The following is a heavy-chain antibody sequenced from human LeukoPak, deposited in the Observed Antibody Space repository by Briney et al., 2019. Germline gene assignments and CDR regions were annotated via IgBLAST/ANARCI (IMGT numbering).Heavy chain of an antibody. D-gene: IGHD6-13*01. V-gene: IGHV1-2*02. CDR1: GYTFTGYY. Sequence: ASVKVSCKASGYTFTGYYMHWVRQAPGQGLEWMGWINSSSGGTNYAQKFQGRVTMTRDTSISTAYMELSRLRSDDTAVYYCARDLKEAAGGGFLYSFDYGGRETLVTVP. J-gene: IGHJ4*02. CDR2: INSSSGGT. CDR3: ARDLKEAAGGGFLYSFDY.